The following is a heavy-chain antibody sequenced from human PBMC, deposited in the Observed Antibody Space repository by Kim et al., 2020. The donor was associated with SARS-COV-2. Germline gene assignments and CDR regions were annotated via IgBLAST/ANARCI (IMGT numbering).Heavy chain of an antibody. CDR1: GFSFTDYH. Sequence: ASVKVSCKSSGFSFTDYHIHWVRQAPGEGLEWMGRINPNSGGTEYAPRFQVRVTMTLDTSIRTAYMELSSLKSDDTAVYFCVSGFDFYYLDYWGPGTLVT. CDR2: INPNSGGT. J-gene: IGHJ4*02. D-gene: IGHD5-12*01. CDR3: VSGFDFYYLDY. V-gene: IGHV1-2*06.